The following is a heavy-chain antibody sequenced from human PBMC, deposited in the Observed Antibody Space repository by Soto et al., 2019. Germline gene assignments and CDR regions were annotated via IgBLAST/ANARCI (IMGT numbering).Heavy chain of an antibody. D-gene: IGHD1-1*01. CDR3: VRQGIGNLHGLVDV. J-gene: IGHJ6*02. V-gene: IGHV4-59*08. Sequence: QVQLQQSGPGLVKPSETLSLTCSVSSGPTSSHNWGWIRQTPGRGLEWIGYVYSTGGTSYNPSLNSRVTISADTSTNHISLRLTSVTAADTAVYYCVRQGIGNLHGLVDVWGQGTTVRVSS. CDR1: SGPTSSHN. CDR2: VYSTGGT.